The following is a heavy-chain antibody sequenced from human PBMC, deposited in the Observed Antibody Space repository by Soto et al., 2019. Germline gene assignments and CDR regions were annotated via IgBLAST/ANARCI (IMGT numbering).Heavy chain of an antibody. CDR1: GFTFSSYG. V-gene: IGHV3-33*01. Sequence: GGSLRLSCAASGFTFSSYGMHWVRQAPGKGLEWVAVIWYDGSNKYYADSVKGRFTISRDNSKNTLYLQMNSLRAEDTAVYYCARVAISFGSGRPTGMDVWGQGTTVTVSS. D-gene: IGHD6-19*01. CDR2: IWYDGSNK. CDR3: ARVAISFGSGRPTGMDV. J-gene: IGHJ6*02.